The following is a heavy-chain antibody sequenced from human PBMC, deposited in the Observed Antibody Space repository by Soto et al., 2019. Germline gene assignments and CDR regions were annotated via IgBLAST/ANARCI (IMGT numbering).Heavy chain of an antibody. CDR3: ARDRGACSGGSCYSEYGMDV. CDR1: GYTFTSYY. J-gene: IGHJ6*02. CDR2: INPSGGST. Sequence: ASVKVSCKASGYTFTSYYMHWVRQAPGQGLEWMGIINPSGGSTSYAQKFQGRVTMTRDTSTSTVYMELSSLRSEDTAVYYCARDRGACSGGSCYSEYGMDVWGQGTTVTVSS. V-gene: IGHV1-46*03. D-gene: IGHD2-15*01.